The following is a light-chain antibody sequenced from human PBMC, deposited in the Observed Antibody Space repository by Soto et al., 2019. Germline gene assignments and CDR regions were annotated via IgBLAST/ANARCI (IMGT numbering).Light chain of an antibody. J-gene: IGKJ5*01. CDR2: DAS. CDR1: QGIGTY. V-gene: IGKV1-33*01. Sequence: IQLTQSPSSLSASVGDRVTVTCQASQGIGTYLVRYQQKPGKAPKLLIYDASNMETGVPSRFTGSGSGTDFTFTISSLQPEDIATYYCQQYENFPITFGQGTRLEI. CDR3: QQYENFPIT.